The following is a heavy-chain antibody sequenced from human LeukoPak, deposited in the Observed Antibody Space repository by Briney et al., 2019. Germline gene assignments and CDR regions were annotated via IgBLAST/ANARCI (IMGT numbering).Heavy chain of an antibody. V-gene: IGHV1-69*04. CDR3: ARGYCSGGSCYKYDAFDI. D-gene: IGHD2-15*01. Sequence: GASVKVSCKASGGTFSSYAISWVRQAPGQGLEWMGRIIPILGIANYAQKFQGRVTITADKSTSTAYMELSSLRSEDTAVYYCARGYCSGGSCYKYDAFDIWGQGTMATVSS. CDR2: IIPILGIA. CDR1: GGTFSSYA. J-gene: IGHJ3*02.